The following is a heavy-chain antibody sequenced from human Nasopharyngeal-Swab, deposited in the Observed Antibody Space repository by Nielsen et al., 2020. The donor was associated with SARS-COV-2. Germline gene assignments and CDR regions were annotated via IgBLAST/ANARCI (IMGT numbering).Heavy chain of an antibody. D-gene: IGHD3-22*01. Sequence: SVKVSCKSSGGTFTNYAFSWVRQAPGQGLEWMGGIIPFFDTANYAQNFQGRVTITADQSTSTAYMELSSLRSEDTAVYYCARENYYDSSGYHPYYYYGMDVWVQGTTVTVSS. CDR2: IIPFFDTA. CDR3: ARENYYDSSGYHPYYYYGMDV. J-gene: IGHJ6*02. V-gene: IGHV1-69*13. CDR1: GGTFTNYA.